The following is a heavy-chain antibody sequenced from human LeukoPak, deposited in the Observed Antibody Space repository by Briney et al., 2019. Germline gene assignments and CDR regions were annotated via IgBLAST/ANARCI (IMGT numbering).Heavy chain of an antibody. V-gene: IGHV3-48*03. CDR2: ISSSGSTI. Sequence: GGSLRLSCAASGFTFSSYEMNWVRQAPGKGLEWVSYISSSGSTIYYADSVKGRFTISRDNAKNSLYLQMNSLRAEDTAVYYCARDYSSGWDLDYWGQGTLVTVS. CDR3: ARDYSSGWDLDY. J-gene: IGHJ4*02. CDR1: GFTFSSYE. D-gene: IGHD6-19*01.